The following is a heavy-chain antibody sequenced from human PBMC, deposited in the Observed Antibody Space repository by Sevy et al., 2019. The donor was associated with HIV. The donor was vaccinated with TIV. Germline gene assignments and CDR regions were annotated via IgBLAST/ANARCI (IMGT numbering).Heavy chain of an antibody. CDR1: GITFSTSG. CDR3: AKDFTGYNGMDV. J-gene: IGHJ6*04. V-gene: IGHV3-30*18. Sequence: GGSLRLSCVVSGITFSTSGMHWVRQAPGKGLEWVAVISYHGRDKFYADSVKGRSTISRDNSKNILYLQMVSLRAGDTAVYYCAKDFTGYNGMDVWGKGTMVTVSS. CDR2: ISYHGRDK. D-gene: IGHD3-9*01.